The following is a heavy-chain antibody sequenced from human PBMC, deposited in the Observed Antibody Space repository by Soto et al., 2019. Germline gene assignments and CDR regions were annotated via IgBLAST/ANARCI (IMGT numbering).Heavy chain of an antibody. CDR2: IYHSGST. Sequence: PSETLSLTCAVSGGSISSSNWWSWVRQPPGKGLEWIGEIYHSGSTNYNPSLKSRVTISVDKSKNQFSLKLSSVTAADTAVYYCARAGSYLTGYEYYFDYWGQGTLVTVSS. CDR3: ARAGSYLTGYEYYFDY. J-gene: IGHJ4*02. V-gene: IGHV4-4*02. CDR1: GGSISSSNW. D-gene: IGHD3-9*01.